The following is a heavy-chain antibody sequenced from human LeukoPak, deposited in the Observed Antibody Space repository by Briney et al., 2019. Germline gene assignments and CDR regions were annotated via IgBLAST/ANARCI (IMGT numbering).Heavy chain of an antibody. CDR3: ARGLGAIVVLFDY. J-gene: IGHJ4*02. V-gene: IGHV3-7*01. CDR1: GFTFSSYW. D-gene: IGHD3-22*01. Sequence: PGGSLRLSCAASGFTFSSYWMSWVRQAPGKGLEWVANIKQDGSEKYYVDSVKGRFTISRDNAKNSLYLQMNSLRAEDTAVYYCARGLGAIVVLFDYWGQGTLVTVSS. CDR2: IKQDGSEK.